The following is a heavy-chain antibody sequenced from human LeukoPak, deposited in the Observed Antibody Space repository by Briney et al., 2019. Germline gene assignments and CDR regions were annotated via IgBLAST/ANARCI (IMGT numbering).Heavy chain of an antibody. CDR3: ARLLRGKSFGLDY. V-gene: IGHV4-59*01. CDR2: IYYSGST. Sequence: SETLSLTCTVSGDSISSFYWSWIRQPPGKGLEWIGYIYYSGSTYYNPSLKSRVTISVDTSKNQFSLELSSVAAADTAVYYCARLLRGKSFGLDYWGQGTLVTVSS. CDR1: GDSISSFY. J-gene: IGHJ4*02. D-gene: IGHD3-10*01.